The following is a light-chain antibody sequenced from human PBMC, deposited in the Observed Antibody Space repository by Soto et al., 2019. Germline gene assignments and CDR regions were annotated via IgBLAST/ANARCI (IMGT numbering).Light chain of an antibody. J-gene: IGKJ1*01. Sequence: DIQMTQSPSTLSASVGDRVTITCRASQSISVWLAWYQQKAGKAPNLLIYKASRLESGVPSRFSGSGSETEFTLTLCGLQPGDSATYYCQQYKSYSPTFGQGNKVEVK. V-gene: IGKV1-5*03. CDR2: KAS. CDR1: QSISVW. CDR3: QQYKSYSPT.